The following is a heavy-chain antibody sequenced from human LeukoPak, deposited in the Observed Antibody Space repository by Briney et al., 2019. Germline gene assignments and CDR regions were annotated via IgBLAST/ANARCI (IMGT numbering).Heavy chain of an antibody. CDR3: ARQDTFYDFLTGYYLDC. V-gene: IGHV6-1*01. CDR2: TYYRSKCYN. CDR1: GDSVSSNSVA. D-gene: IGHD3-9*01. J-gene: IGHJ4*02. Sequence: SQTLSLTCAISGDSVSSNSVAWNWNRQSPSRDLDWLGRTYYRSKCYNDYEVYVKSRITINPSTSKNKFSLKLSSVTAVDTAVYYCARQDTFYDFLTGYYLDCWGQGTLVTVSS.